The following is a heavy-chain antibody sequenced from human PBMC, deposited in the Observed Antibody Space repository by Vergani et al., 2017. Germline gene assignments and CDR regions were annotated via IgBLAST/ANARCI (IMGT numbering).Heavy chain of an antibody. CDR3: ASNPTTEDAGFDP. V-gene: IGHV3-21*01. D-gene: IGHD4-17*01. J-gene: IGHJ5*02. CDR1: GFTFSSYS. Sequence: VQLQESGPGLVKPGGSLRLSCAASGFTFSSYSMNWVRQAPGKGLEWVSSISSSSSYIYYADSVKGRFTISRDNAKNSLYLQMNSLRAEDTAVYYCASNPTTEDAGFDPWGQGTLVTVSS. CDR2: ISSSSSYI.